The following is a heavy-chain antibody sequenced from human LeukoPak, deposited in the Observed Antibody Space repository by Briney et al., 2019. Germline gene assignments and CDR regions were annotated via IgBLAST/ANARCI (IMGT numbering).Heavy chain of an antibody. V-gene: IGHV1-18*01. D-gene: IGHD6-19*01. CDR3: ARGWGSQWLVPHAFDI. J-gene: IGHJ3*02. Sequence: APVKVSCKASGYTFTSYGISWVRQAPGQGLEWMGWISAYNGNTNYAQKLQGRVTMTTDTSTSTAYMELRSLRSDDTAVYYCARGWGSQWLVPHAFDIWGQGTMVTVS. CDR1: GYTFTSYG. CDR2: ISAYNGNT.